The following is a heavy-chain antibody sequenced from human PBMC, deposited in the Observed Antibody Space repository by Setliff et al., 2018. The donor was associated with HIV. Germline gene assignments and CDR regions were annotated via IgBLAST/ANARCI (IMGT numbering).Heavy chain of an antibody. CDR2: IYASGST. V-gene: IGHV4-4*09. CDR1: DDSFSTNY. J-gene: IGHJ4*02. Sequence: SETLSLTCNVSDDSFSTNYWSWVRQPPGKGLEWIGHIYASGSTNYNPSLKSRVTISIDTSKNQSSLRLRSVTAADTAVYYCEVAGQWGQGTLVTVSS. CDR3: EVAGQ. D-gene: IGHD6-19*01.